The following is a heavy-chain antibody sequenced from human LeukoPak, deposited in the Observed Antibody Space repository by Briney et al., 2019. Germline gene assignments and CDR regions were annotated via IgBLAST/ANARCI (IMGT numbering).Heavy chain of an antibody. D-gene: IGHD5-12*01. CDR3: ARQFSGYHYYFDY. CDR1: GGSISSYY. Sequence: SETLSLTCTVSGGSISSYYWSWLRQPPGKGLEWIGYVYYSGSTDFNPSLKSRVALSVDTSKNELSLNLTSVTAADTAVYHCARQFSGYHYYFDYWGQGHLVTVSS. V-gene: IGHV4-59*08. J-gene: IGHJ4*02. CDR2: VYYSGST.